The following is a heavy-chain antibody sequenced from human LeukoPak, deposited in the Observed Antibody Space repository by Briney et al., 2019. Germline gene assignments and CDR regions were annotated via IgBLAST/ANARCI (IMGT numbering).Heavy chain of an antibody. V-gene: IGHV3-21*01. CDR2: ITSTSTYI. D-gene: IGHD1-26*01. J-gene: IGHJ5*02. Sequence: PGGSLRLSCAASGFTGFPFGSYSMNWVRQAPGKGLEWVSSITSTSTYIYYADSVKGRFTISRDNAKNSLYLQMNSLRAEDTAVYYCARDSLMWELIDGGWFDPWGQGTLVTVSS. CDR3: ARDSLMWELIDGGWFDP. CDR1: GFTGFPFGSYS.